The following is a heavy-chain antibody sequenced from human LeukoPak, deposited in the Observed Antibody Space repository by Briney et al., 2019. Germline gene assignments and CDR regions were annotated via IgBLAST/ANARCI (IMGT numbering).Heavy chain of an antibody. D-gene: IGHD3-9*01. CDR3: ARDQYDILTGYPAGYYYYGMDV. Sequence: SQTLSLTCAISGDSVSSNSAAWNWIRQSPSRGLEWLGRTYYRSKWYNDYAVSVKSRITINPDTSKNQFSLQLNSVTPEDTAVYYCARDQYDILTGYPAGYYYYGMDVWGQGTTVTVSS. J-gene: IGHJ6*02. CDR1: GDSVSSNSAA. CDR2: TYYRSKWYN. V-gene: IGHV6-1*01.